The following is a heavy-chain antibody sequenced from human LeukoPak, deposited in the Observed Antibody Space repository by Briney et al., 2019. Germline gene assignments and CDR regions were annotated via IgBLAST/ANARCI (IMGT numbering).Heavy chain of an antibody. CDR1: GLTFSDAW. CDR3: STTYYYDSSEGY. Sequence: RSGGSLRLSCGVSGLTFSDAWMNWIRQAPGKGLEWVGRIESKAGGGSIYYATPVKGRFIISRDDSKNILYVQMNSLKTEDTAVYYCSTTYYYDSSEGYWGQGTLVTVSS. J-gene: IGHJ4*02. D-gene: IGHD3-22*01. V-gene: IGHV3-15*07. CDR2: IESKAGGGSI.